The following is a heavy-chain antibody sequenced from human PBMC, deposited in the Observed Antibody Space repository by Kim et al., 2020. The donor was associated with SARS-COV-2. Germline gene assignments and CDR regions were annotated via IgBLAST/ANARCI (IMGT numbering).Heavy chain of an antibody. CDR3: AKESRLATINFGLDV. CDR1: GFTFNMYG. D-gene: IGHD5-12*01. CDR2: IANDASST. Sequence: GGSLRLSCAVSGFTFNMYGMHWVRQAPGKGPEWVSAIANDASSTYHADSVKGRFTISRDNSKNTLYLQMNSLRPEDTAVYYCAKESRLATINFGLDVWG. J-gene: IGHJ6*02. V-gene: IGHV3-30*18.